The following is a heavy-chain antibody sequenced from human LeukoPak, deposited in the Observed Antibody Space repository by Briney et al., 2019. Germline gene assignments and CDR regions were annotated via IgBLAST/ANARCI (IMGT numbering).Heavy chain of an antibody. J-gene: IGHJ4*02. CDR2: IYNSGST. CDR1: GGSISSSY. D-gene: IGHD1-26*01. Sequence: SETLSLTRTVSGGSISSSYWSWIRQPPGKGLEWIGYIYNSGSTSYNPSLKSRVTISLDTSKNQFSLRLSSVTAADTAVYYCARGATAWVHFDSWGQGTLVTVSS. CDR3: ARGATAWVHFDS. V-gene: IGHV4-59*01.